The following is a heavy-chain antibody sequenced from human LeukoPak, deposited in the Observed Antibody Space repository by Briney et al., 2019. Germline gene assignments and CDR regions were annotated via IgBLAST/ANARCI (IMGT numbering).Heavy chain of an antibody. CDR1: GFTFSSYA. V-gene: IGHV3-23*01. D-gene: IGHD4-11*01. CDR2: ISGSGGST. CDR3: AKDLDYSYDYYMDV. J-gene: IGHJ6*03. Sequence: GGSLRHSCAASGFTFSSYAMSWVRQAPGKGLEWVSAISGSGGSTYYADSVKGRFTISRDNSKNTLYLQMNSLRAEDTAVYYCAKDLDYSYDYYMDVWGKGTTVTVSS.